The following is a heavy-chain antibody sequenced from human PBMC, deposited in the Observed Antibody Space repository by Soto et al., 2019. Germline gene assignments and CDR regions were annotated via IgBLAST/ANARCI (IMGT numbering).Heavy chain of an antibody. CDR1: GSSISSGGYS. J-gene: IGHJ5*02. D-gene: IGHD2-2*01. Sequence: SETLSITCAVSGSSISSGGYSWSWIRQPPGKGLEWIGYIYHSGSTYYNPSLKSRVTISVDRSKNPFSLKLSSVTAADTAVYYCARVPDRWGQGTLVTVS. CDR2: IYHSGST. CDR3: ARVPDR. V-gene: IGHV4-30-2*01.